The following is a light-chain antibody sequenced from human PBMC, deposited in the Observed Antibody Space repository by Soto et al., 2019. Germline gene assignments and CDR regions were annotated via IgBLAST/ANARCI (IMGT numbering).Light chain of an antibody. J-gene: IGKJ4*01. Sequence: DIQMTQSPSSLSASVGDSVTITCQASQDIATYLNWYQQKIGEAPKVLIYDASNLQTGVPPRFSGRGYGTVFPFTIINLQPEDAATYFCQQYDTDPEVTFGGGTKVEI. CDR3: QQYDTDPEVT. CDR2: DAS. CDR1: QDIATY. V-gene: IGKV1-33*01.